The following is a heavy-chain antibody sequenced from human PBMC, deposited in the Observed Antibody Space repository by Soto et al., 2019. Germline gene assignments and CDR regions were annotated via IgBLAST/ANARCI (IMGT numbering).Heavy chain of an antibody. D-gene: IGHD4-4*01. CDR3: ARVPGFTVTTQFDY. CDR1: GGTFSSYA. J-gene: IGHJ4*02. CDR2: IIPIFGTA. Sequence: SVKVSCKASGGTFSSYAISWVRQAPGQGLEWMGGIIPIFGTANYAQKFQGRVTITADESTSTAYMELSSLRSEDTAVYYCARVPGFTVTTQFDYWGQGTLVTVSS. V-gene: IGHV1-69*13.